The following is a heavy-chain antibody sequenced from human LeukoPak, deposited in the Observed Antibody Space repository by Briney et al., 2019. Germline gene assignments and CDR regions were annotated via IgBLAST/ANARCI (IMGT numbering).Heavy chain of an antibody. Sequence: ASVKVSCKASGYTFTSYDINWVRQATGQGLEWMGWMNPNSGNTGYAQKFQGRVTMTRNTSISTAYMELSSLRSEDTAVYYCARSPSITMVRGVIITMNWFDPWGQGTPVTVSS. D-gene: IGHD3-10*01. J-gene: IGHJ5*02. CDR1: GYTFTSYD. V-gene: IGHV1-8*01. CDR3: ARSPSITMVRGVIITMNWFDP. CDR2: MNPNSGNT.